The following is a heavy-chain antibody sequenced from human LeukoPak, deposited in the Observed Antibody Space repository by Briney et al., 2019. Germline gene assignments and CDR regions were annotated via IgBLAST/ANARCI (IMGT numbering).Heavy chain of an antibody. CDR1: GFTFSSYA. D-gene: IGHD4-17*01. CDR3: AKDRGLTTVTTVPEDY. CDR2: ISGSGGST. Sequence: GGSLRLSCAASGFTFSSYAMSWVRQAPGKGLEWVSAISGSGGSTYYADSVKARFTISRDNSKNTLYLQMNSLRAEDTAVYYCAKDRGLTTVTTVPEDYWGQGTLVTVSS. J-gene: IGHJ4*02. V-gene: IGHV3-23*01.